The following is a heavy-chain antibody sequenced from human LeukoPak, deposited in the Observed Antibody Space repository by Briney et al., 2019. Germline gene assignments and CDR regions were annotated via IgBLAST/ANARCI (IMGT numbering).Heavy chain of an antibody. Sequence: GGSLRLSCAASVVTSDVYAMHCVRQAPGGGLERVSGIRWNRVSIGYADSVKGRFTISRDNAKNSLYLQMNSLRAEDTALYYCAKGDSSAPWGGFDPWGQGTLVTVSS. V-gene: IGHV3-9*02. J-gene: IGHJ5*02. CDR1: VVTSDVYA. CDR2: IRWNRVSI. CDR3: AKGDSSAPWGGFDP. D-gene: IGHD3-22*01.